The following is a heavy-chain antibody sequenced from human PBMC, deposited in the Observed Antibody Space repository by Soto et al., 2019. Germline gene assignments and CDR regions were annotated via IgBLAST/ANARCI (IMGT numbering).Heavy chain of an antibody. J-gene: IGHJ6*02. CDR3: AVGYSRSWFLYYGMAV. V-gene: IGHV1-8*01. CDR1: GYTFTSYD. CDR2: MNPNSGNT. D-gene: IGHD6-13*01. Sequence: QVQLVQSGAEVKKPGASVKVSCKASGYTFTSYDINWVRQATGQGLEWMGWMNPNSGNTGYAQKFQGRVNMTRNTSMTKAYMELSSLRSDDTAGYYCAVGYSRSWFLYYGMAVWGQGTTVTVSS.